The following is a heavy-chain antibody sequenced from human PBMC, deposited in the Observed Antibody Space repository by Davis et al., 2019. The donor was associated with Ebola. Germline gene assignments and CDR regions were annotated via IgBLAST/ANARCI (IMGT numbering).Heavy chain of an antibody. CDR3: ATDEGGSRY. D-gene: IGHD1-26*01. CDR1: GFPFSTAW. Sequence: GGSLRLSCAASGFPFSTAWMNWVRLAPGKGLEWVARIKIDSDEGTRDYAAPVRGRFIISRDDVRNTMYLYMNNLKTEDTAIYYCATDEGGSRYWGQGSPVIVSS. V-gene: IGHV3-15*07. J-gene: IGHJ4*02. CDR2: IKIDSDEGTR.